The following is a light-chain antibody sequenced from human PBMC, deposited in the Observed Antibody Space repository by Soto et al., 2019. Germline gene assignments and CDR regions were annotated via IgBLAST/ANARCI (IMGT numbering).Light chain of an antibody. CDR3: QQRSNWETT. Sequence: EIVLTQSPATLSLSPGERATLSCRASQGVSSYLAWYQQKPGQAPRLLIYDASDRATGIPARLSGSGPGTDFNLTISSLEPEDFAVYYCQQRSNWETTFGGGTKVEIK. J-gene: IGKJ4*01. CDR1: QGVSSY. V-gene: IGKV3D-11*01. CDR2: DAS.